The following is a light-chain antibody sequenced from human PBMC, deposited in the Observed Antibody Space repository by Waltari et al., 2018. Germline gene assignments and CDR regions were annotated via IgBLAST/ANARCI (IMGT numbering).Light chain of an antibody. Sequence: EIVLTPFPGTLSLSPGERATLSCRASQSVGSQYLAWSKQKPGQAPRLIISGASSRATGIPDRFSGSGSGTDFTLTINRLEPEDFAVYYCQHSAGSPLFTFGPGTKVDIK. CDR3: QHSAGSPLFT. CDR1: QSVGSQY. J-gene: IGKJ3*01. CDR2: GAS. V-gene: IGKV3-20*01.